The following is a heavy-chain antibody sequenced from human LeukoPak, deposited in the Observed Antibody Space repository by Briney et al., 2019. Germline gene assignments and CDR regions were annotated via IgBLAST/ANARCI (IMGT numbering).Heavy chain of an antibody. CDR3: ARVNYYGSGSYYQYYWFDP. J-gene: IGHJ5*02. CDR2: IYYSGST. CDR1: GGSISSYY. Sequence: SETLSLTCTVSGGSISSYYWSWIRQPPGKGLEWIGYIYYSGSTNYNPSLKSRVTISVDTSKNQFSLKLGSVTAADTAVYYCARVNYYGSGSYYQYYWFDPWGQGTLVTVSS. D-gene: IGHD3-10*01. V-gene: IGHV4-59*01.